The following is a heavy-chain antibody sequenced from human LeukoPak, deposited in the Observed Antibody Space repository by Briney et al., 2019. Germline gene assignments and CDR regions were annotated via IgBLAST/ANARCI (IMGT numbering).Heavy chain of an antibody. CDR3: ARDRRSGSYFDY. CDR1: GYTFTRYG. CDR2: ISAYNGNT. D-gene: IGHD1-26*01. V-gene: IGHV1-18*01. J-gene: IGHJ4*02. Sequence: GAAVKVSCKASGYTFTRYGISWVRQAPGQGLEWMGWISAYNGNTNYAQKLQGRVTMTTDTSTSTAYMELRSLRSDDTAVYYCARDRRSGSYFDYWGQGTLVTVSS.